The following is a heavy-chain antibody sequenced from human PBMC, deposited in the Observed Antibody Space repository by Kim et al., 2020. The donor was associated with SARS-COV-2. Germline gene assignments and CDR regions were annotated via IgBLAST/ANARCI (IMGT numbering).Heavy chain of an antibody. J-gene: IGHJ6*02. CDR1: GGTFSSYA. CDR3: ASCSGGSCRRRGSGRTGQYYYYGMDV. CDR2: IIPIFGTA. Sequence: SVKVSCKASGGTFSSYAISWVRQAPGQGLEWMGGIIPIFGTANYAQKFQGRVTITADESTSTAYMELSSLRSEDTAVYYCASCSGGSCRRRGSGRTGQYYYYGMDVWGQGTTVTVSS. V-gene: IGHV1-69*13. D-gene: IGHD2-15*01.